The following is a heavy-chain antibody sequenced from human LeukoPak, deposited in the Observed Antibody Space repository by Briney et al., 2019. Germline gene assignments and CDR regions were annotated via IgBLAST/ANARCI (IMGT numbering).Heavy chain of an antibody. CDR3: ARGSIAVAGIDY. CDR2: ISSSSSYI. CDR1: GFTFSSYS. D-gene: IGHD6-19*01. Sequence: GGSLRLSCAASGFTFSSYSMNWVRQAPGKGPEWVSSISSSSSYIYYADSVKGRFTISRDNAKNSLYLQMNSLRAEDTAVYYCARGSIAVAGIDYWGQGTLVTVSS. V-gene: IGHV3-21*01. J-gene: IGHJ4*02.